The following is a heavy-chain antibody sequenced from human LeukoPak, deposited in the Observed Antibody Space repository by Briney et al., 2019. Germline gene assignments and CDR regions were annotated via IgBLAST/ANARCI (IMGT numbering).Heavy chain of an antibody. CDR2: IYYSGST. D-gene: IGHD3-10*01. CDR1: GGSINSNNW. V-gene: IGHV4-4*02. J-gene: IGHJ2*01. CDR3: VRRGVLWFGELSYYYFDL. Sequence: SGTLSLTCAVSGGSINSNNWWSWVRQPPGKGLEWIGYIYYSGSTNYNPSLKSRVTISVDTSKNQFSLKLSSLTAADTAVYYCVRRGVLWFGELSYYYFDLWGRGTLVVVSS.